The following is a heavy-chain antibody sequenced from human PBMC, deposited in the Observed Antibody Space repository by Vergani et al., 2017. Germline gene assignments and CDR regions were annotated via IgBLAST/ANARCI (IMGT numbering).Heavy chain of an antibody. CDR1: GFTSSYYG. J-gene: IGHJ1*01. D-gene: IGHD1-1*01. V-gene: IGHV3-30*03. Sequence: VLLLESGGGLVQPGGSLRLSCVVSGFTSSYYGMHWVRQAPGKGLEWVAVISYDGTQKYYADSVKGRFTISRDNSKSTLYLQMNSLRTEDTAVYYCATKSCGTPGCQIGYFREWGQGTLVTVSS. CDR3: ATKSCGTPGCQIGYFRE. CDR2: ISYDGTQK.